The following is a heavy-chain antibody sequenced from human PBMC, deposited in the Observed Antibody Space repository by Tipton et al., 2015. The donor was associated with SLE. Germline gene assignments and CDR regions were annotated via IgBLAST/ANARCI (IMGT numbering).Heavy chain of an antibody. J-gene: IGHJ4*02. D-gene: IGHD6-6*01. V-gene: IGHV4-39*07. CDR1: GGSISSSSYY. Sequence: TLSLTCTVSGGSISSSSYYWGWIRQPPGKGLVWIGCIYYSGSTYYNPSLKSRVTISVDTSKNQFSLKLSSVTAADTAVYYCASPSIAAPAPFDYWGQGTLVTVSS. CDR2: IYYSGST. CDR3: ASPSIAAPAPFDY.